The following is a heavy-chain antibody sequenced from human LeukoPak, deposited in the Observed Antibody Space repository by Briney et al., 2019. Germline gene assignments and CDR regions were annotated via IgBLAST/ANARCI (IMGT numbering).Heavy chain of an antibody. CDR1: GFTFSTFW. D-gene: IGHD1-1*01. J-gene: IGHJ4*02. CDR2: IKEDGSEK. V-gene: IGHV3-7*01. CDR3: ARGGTFVSDY. Sequence: PGGSLRLSCAASGFTFSTFWMSWVRQAPGKGLEWVANIKEDGSEKYYVDSMKGRFTVSRDNAKNSLYLQTDGLRAEDTAVYYCARGGTFVSDYWGQGTLVTVSS.